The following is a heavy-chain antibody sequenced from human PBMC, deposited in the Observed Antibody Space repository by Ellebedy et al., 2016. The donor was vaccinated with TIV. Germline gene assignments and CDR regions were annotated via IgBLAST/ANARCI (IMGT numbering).Heavy chain of an antibody. V-gene: IGHV1-69*13. Sequence: AASVKVSCKASGGTFSSYAISWVRQSPGQGLEWMGGIIPIFGTANYAQKFQGRVTITADESTSTAYMELSSLRSEDTAVYYCARGEVTGTWVYYFDYWGQGTLVTVSS. CDR3: ARGEVTGTWVYYFDY. CDR1: GGTFSSYA. D-gene: IGHD1-20*01. CDR2: IIPIFGTA. J-gene: IGHJ4*02.